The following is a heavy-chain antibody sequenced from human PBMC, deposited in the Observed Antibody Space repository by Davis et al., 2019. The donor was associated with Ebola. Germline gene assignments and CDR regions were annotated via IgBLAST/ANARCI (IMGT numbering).Heavy chain of an antibody. D-gene: IGHD2/OR15-2a*01. V-gene: IGHV1-69*05. CDR2: AITYFTSA. J-gene: IGHJ4*02. CDR3: ARDFLWFDY. CDR1: VGTFSRHT. Sequence: AASVKVSCKTSVGTFSRHTINWVRHAPGQGLEWMGGAITYFTSAHYAQKFQGRVTMTRDTSTSTVYMELSSLRSEDTAVYYCARDFLWFDYWGQGTLVTVSS.